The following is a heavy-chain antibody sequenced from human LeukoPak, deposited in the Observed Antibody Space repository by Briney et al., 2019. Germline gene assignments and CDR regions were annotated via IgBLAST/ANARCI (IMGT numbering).Heavy chain of an antibody. CDR3: ARENGWELLTPVAFDI. J-gene: IGHJ3*02. Sequence: ASVKVSCKASGYTFTSYYMHWVRQAPGQGLEWMGWISAYNGNTNYAQKLQGRVTMTTDTSTSTAYMELRSLRSDDTAVYYCARENGWELLTPVAFDIWGQGTMVTVSS. CDR1: GYTFTSYY. D-gene: IGHD1-26*01. V-gene: IGHV1-18*04. CDR2: ISAYNGNT.